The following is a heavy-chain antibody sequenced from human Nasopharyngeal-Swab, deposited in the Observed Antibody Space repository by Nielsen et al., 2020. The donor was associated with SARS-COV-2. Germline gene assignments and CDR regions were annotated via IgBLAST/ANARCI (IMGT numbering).Heavy chain of an antibody. CDR2: IYRLGGT. CDR1: GEPSSGYY. CDR3: ARGTPFDY. Sequence: SEPLSLTCAIYGEPSSGYYWTWIRQLPGKGLEWIGYIYRLGGTSYNPSLKSRVTISLDASNNQFSLRLSSVTAADTAMFYCARGTPFDYWGQGILVTVSS. J-gene: IGHJ4*02. D-gene: IGHD1-1*01. V-gene: IGHV4-34*09.